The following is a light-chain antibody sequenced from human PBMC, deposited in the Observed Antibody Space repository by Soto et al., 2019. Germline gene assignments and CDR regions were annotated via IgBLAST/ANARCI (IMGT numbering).Light chain of an antibody. CDR2: KAS. V-gene: IGKV1-5*03. CDR3: QQYNNYPYT. J-gene: IGKJ2*01. Sequence: DIQLTQSPSTLSASVGDRVTIICRASQSFNGWLAWYQQTAGKAPNLLISKASTLQSGVPSRFSGSGSGTEFTLTISSLQPDDFATYYCQQYNNYPYTFGQGTKLEIK. CDR1: QSFNGW.